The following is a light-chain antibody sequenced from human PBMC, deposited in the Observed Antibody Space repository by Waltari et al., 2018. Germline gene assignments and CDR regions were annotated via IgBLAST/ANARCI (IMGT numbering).Light chain of an antibody. Sequence: QSVLTQPPSVSGTPGQRVSFSCSGSSSNIGSKSVNWYQQVPGTAPKLLTYSNNQRPSGVPDRFSGSKSGTSASLAISGLQSEDEADYYCATWDDSLNGLFGGGTRLTVL. J-gene: IGLJ2*01. CDR3: ATWDDSLNGL. CDR2: SNN. V-gene: IGLV1-44*01. CDR1: SSNIGSKS.